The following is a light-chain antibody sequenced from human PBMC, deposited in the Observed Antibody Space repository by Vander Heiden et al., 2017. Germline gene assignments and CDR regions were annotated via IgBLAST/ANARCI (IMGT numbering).Light chain of an antibody. Sequence: EIVLTQSPGTLSLSPGERATLSCRGSQNVRNNYLAWYQQKPGQAPRLLSYGASSRATGIPERFSGSGSGTDFTLTISRLEPEDFAVYYCQQYGSSPPYTFGQGTKLEI. J-gene: IGKJ2*01. CDR3: QQYGSSPPYT. V-gene: IGKV3-20*01. CDR2: GAS. CDR1: QNVRNNY.